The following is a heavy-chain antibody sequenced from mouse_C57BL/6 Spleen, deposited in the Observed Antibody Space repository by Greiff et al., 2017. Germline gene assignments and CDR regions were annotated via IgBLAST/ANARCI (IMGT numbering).Heavy chain of an antibody. D-gene: IGHD1-1*01. CDR2: IYPSDSET. Sequence: VQLQQPGAELVRPGSSVKLSCKASGYTFTSYWMDWVKQRPGQGLEWIGNIYPSDSETHYNQKFKDKATLTVDKSSSTAYMQLSSLTSEDSAVYYCARGYYGSPFAYWGQGTLVTVSA. J-gene: IGHJ3*01. CDR3: ARGYYGSPFAY. CDR1: GYTFTSYW. V-gene: IGHV1-61*01.